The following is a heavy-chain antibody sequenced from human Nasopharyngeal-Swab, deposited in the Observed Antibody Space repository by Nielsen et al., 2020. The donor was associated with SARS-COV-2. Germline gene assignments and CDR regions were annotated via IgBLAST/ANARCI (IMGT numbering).Heavy chain of an antibody. V-gene: IGHV4-4*02. CDR3: ARVYYDSSGYRED. D-gene: IGHD3-22*01. CDR2: IYHSGST. J-gene: IGHJ4*02. Sequence: GSLRLSCAVSGGSISSSNWWSWVRQPPGKGLEWIGEIYHSGSTNYNPSLKSRVTISVDKSKNQFSLKLSSVTAADTAVYYCARVYYDSSGYREDWGQGTLVTVSS. CDR1: GGSISSSNW.